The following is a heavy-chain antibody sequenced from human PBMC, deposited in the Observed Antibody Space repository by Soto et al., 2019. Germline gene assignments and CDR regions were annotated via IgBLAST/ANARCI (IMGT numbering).Heavy chain of an antibody. CDR1: GYTFTGYA. J-gene: IGHJ1*01. CDR2: ISAYNGNT. V-gene: IGHV1-18*01. CDR3: ARDRGSYCGGDCYSVAFQH. Sequence: ASVKVSCKASGYTFTGYAMHWVRQAPGQRLEWMGWISAYNGNTNYAQKLQGRVTMTTDTSTSTAYMELRSLRSDDTAVYYCARDRGSYCGGDCYSVAFQHWGQGTLVTVSS. D-gene: IGHD2-21*02.